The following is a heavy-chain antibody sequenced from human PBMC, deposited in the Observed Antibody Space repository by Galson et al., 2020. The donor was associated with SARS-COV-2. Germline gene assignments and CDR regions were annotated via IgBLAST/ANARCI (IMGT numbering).Heavy chain of an antibody. J-gene: IGHJ4*02. D-gene: IGHD2-2*01. CDR3: AKAGCTSATCYCNC. CDR1: GFTFSDYA. V-gene: IGHV3-23*01. Sequence: SCAASGFTFSDYAMNWVRQAPGKGLEWVSVISGGDGSTYYADSVKGRFTISRDNSKNTLYLQMNSLRAEDTAVYYCAKAGCTSATCYCNCWGQGTLVTVSS. CDR2: ISGGDGST.